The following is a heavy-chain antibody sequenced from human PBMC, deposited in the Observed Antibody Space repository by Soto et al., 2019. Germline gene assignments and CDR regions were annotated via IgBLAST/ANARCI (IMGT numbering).Heavy chain of an antibody. V-gene: IGHV4-59*01. Sequence: SETLSLTCTVSGGSISSYSWSWIRQPPGKGLEWIGYIYYSGSTNYNPSLKSRVTISVDTSKNQFSLKLSSVTAADTAVYYCARRYGRNFDYWGQGTLVTVS. CDR1: GGSISSYS. D-gene: IGHD1-20*01. J-gene: IGHJ4*02. CDR2: IYYSGST. CDR3: ARRYGRNFDY.